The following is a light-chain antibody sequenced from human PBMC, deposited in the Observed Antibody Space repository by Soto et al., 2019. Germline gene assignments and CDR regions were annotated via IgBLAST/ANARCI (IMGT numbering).Light chain of an antibody. CDR3: QQYDNWPRT. V-gene: IGKV3-15*01. CDR2: GAS. Sequence: EIVMTQSPATLSVCPGERATLFCRASQSVGSNSAWYQQKPGQAPRLLISGASTRATGIPARFSGSGSGTEFTLTISSLQSEDFAVYYCQQYDNWPRTFGQGTKVEIK. J-gene: IGKJ1*01. CDR1: QSVGSN.